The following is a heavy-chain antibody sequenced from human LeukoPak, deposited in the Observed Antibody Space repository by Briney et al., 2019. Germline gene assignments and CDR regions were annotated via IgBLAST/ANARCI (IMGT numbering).Heavy chain of an antibody. CDR2: VRFNGGNE. Sequence: PGGSLRLSCTASGFALSSYGMHWVRQAPGKGLEWLAFVRFNGGNEYYADSVKGRFTISRDTSKNTLFLQMKSLRVEDTAVYSCARESNSGCHSGGPKYWGLGTLVTVSS. CDR3: ARESNSGCHSGGPKY. J-gene: IGHJ4*02. V-gene: IGHV3-30*02. CDR1: GFALSSYG. D-gene: IGHD1-26*01.